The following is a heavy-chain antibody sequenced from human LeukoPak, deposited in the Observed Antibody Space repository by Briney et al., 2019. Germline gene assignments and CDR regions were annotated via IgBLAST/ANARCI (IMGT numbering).Heavy chain of an antibody. CDR3: ARDLEGFSWYDY. V-gene: IGHV3-7*04. Sequence: PGGSLRLSCAASGFTFSSYWMTWVRQAPGKGLEWVANIKQDGSEKYYVDSVKGRFTISRDNAKNSLYLQMNSPRAEDTGVYYCARDLEGFSWYDYWGQGTLVTV. D-gene: IGHD6-13*01. CDR1: GFTFSSYW. CDR2: IKQDGSEK. J-gene: IGHJ4*02.